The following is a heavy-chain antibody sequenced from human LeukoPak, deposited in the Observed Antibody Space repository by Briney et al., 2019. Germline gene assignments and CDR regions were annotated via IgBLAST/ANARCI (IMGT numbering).Heavy chain of an antibody. Sequence: GGALRLSCAASGFTFSSYWMHWVRQAPGKGRVWVSRINSDGSSTSYADSVKGRVTISRDNAKNTLYLQMNSLRAEDTAVYCCARGSSVRFNYWGQGTQVSVSS. CDR2: INSDGSST. CDR1: GFTFSSYW. D-gene: IGHD6-6*01. V-gene: IGHV3-74*01. CDR3: ARGSSVRFNY. J-gene: IGHJ4*02.